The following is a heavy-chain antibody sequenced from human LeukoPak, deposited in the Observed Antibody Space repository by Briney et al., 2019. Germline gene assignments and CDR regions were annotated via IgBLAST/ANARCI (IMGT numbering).Heavy chain of an antibody. V-gene: IGHV3-21*01. J-gene: IGHJ4*02. CDR1: GFTFSSYS. Sequence: PGGSLRLSCAASGFTFSSYSMNTVRQAPGKGLEWVSSISSSSSYIYYADSVKGRFTISRDNAKNSLYLQMNSLRAEDTAVYYCARDHLAAAGRVFDYWGQGTLVTVSS. CDR3: ARDHLAAAGRVFDY. CDR2: ISSSSSYI. D-gene: IGHD6-13*01.